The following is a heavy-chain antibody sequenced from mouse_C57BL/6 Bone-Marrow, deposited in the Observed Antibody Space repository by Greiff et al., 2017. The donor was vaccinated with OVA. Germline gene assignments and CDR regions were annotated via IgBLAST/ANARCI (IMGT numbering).Heavy chain of an antibody. Sequence: QVQLKQPGAELVKPGASVKMSCKASGYTFTSYWITWVPQRPGQGLEWIGDIYPGSGSTTSNEKLKSKATLTIDTSSSTAYMQLSSLTSEDSAVYYCGGTTPLWYFDVWGTGTTVTVSS. CDR2: IYPGSGST. D-gene: IGHD1-1*01. J-gene: IGHJ1*03. CDR3: GGTTPLWYFDV. V-gene: IGHV1-55*01. CDR1: GYTFTSYW.